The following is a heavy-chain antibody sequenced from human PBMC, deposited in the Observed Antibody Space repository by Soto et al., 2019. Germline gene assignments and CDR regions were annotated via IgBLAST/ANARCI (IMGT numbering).Heavy chain of an antibody. V-gene: IGHV1-18*04. J-gene: IGHJ4*02. CDR3: ARDWCSGGSCYLFFDY. D-gene: IGHD2-15*01. CDR1: GYAFTSYG. CDR2: INIYNGNT. Sequence: QVPLVQSGAEVKKPGASVKVSRKAAGYAFTSYGISFLRQAPGQALEWMGWINIYNGNTNYAQKFQGRVIMTTDTSTNTAYMELRSLRSDDTAVYYCARDWCSGGSCYLFFDYWGQGTLVTVSS.